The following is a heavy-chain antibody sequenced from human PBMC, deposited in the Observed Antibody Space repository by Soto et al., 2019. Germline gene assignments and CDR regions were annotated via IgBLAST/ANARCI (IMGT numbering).Heavy chain of an antibody. CDR2: FDPEDGET. J-gene: IGHJ3*02. CDR3: ATDLRALRGSAFDI. Sequence: ASVKVSCKVSGYTLTELSMHWVRQAPGKGLEWMGGFDPEDGETIYAQKFQGRVTMTEDTSTDTAYMELSSLRSEDTAVYYCATDLRALRGSAFDIWGQGTMVTVSS. D-gene: IGHD4-17*01. CDR1: GYTLTELS. V-gene: IGHV1-24*01.